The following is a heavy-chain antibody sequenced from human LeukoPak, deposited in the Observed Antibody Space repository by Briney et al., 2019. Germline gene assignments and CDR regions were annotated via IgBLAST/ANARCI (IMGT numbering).Heavy chain of an antibody. D-gene: IGHD6-13*01. CDR3: ATPGRIPEAANWFDP. CDR2: IKSRTAGGTT. J-gene: IGHJ5*02. Sequence: GGSLRLSCAASGFTFPNAWMSWLRQAPGKGLEWVGHIKSRTAGGTTDYAAPVKGRFTISRDDSENTLYLQMNSLKTEDTAVYYCATPGRIPEAANWFDPWGQGTLVAVSS. V-gene: IGHV3-15*01. CDR1: GFTFPNAW.